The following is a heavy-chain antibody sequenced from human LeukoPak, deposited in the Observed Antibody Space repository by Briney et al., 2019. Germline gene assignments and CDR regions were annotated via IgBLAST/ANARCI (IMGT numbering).Heavy chain of an antibody. CDR1: GFTFSRHW. J-gene: IGHJ4*02. Sequence: PGGSLRLSCAASGFTFSRHWMSWVRQAPGKGLEWVAVISYDGSNKYYADSVKGRFTISRDNSKNTLYLQMNSLRAEDTAVYYCARARFPYGDYYYYFDYWGQGTLVTVSS. CDR3: ARARFPYGDYYYYFDY. V-gene: IGHV3-30-3*01. CDR2: ISYDGSNK. D-gene: IGHD4-17*01.